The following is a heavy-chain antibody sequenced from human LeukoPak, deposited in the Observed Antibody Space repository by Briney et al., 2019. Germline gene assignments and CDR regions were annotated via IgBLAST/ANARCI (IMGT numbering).Heavy chain of an antibody. J-gene: IGHJ3*02. CDR2: IRYDGSNK. Sequence: AGGSLRLSCAASGFTFSSYGMHWVRQAPGKGLEWVAFIRYDGSNKYYADSVKGRFTISRDNSKNTLYLQMNSLRAEDTAVYYCARQERYYYDPGYAFDIWGQGTMVTVSS. V-gene: IGHV3-33*08. CDR3: ARQERYYYDPGYAFDI. D-gene: IGHD3-22*01. CDR1: GFTFSSYG.